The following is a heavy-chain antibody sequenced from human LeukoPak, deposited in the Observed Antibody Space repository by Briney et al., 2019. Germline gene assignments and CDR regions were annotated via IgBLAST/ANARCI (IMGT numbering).Heavy chain of an antibody. Sequence: GGSLRPSCAAAGFSFSTAWMTWVRQAPGKGLEWVGRIKRKAEGETSDYAAAVEGRFTISRDDSQNLLYLQMNSLRTEDTAVYYCTTDQTVRDYSGYESSADWGQGTLVAVSS. CDR2: IKRKAEGETS. V-gene: IGHV3-15*01. D-gene: IGHD5-12*01. CDR3: TTDQTVRDYSGYESSAD. CDR1: GFSFSTAW. J-gene: IGHJ4*02.